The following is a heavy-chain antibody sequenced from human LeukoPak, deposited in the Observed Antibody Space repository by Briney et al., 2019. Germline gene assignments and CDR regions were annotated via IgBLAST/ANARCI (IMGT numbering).Heavy chain of an antibody. CDR1: GFTFSSYE. Sequence: GGSLRLSCAASGFTFSSYEMNWVRQAPGKGLEWVSYISSSGSTIYYADSVKGRFTISRDNSKNTLYLQMNSLRAEDTAVYYCARVGGSYIDYWGQGTLVTVSS. J-gene: IGHJ4*02. V-gene: IGHV3-48*03. CDR3: ARVGGSYIDY. D-gene: IGHD1-26*01. CDR2: ISSSGSTI.